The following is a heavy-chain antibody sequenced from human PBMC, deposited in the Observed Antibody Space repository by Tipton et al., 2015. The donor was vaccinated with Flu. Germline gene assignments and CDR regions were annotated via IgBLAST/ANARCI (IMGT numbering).Heavy chain of an antibody. CDR3: ARVRSWSGKSTAAIDY. D-gene: IGHD3-3*01. CDR2: ISVYNGNT. Sequence: QLVQSGAEVKKPGASVKVSCQTSGYTFTNYGITWVRQAPGQGLEWMGWISVYNGNTNYAQKLQGRVTMTTDTSTSTAYMELRSLRSDDTAVYYCARVRSWSGKSTAAIDYWDQGTLVTVSS. V-gene: IGHV1-18*01. J-gene: IGHJ4*02. CDR1: GYTFTNYG.